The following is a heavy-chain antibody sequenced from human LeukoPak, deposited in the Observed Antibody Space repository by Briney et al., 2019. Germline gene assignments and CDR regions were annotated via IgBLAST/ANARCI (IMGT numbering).Heavy chain of an antibody. V-gene: IGHV3-23*01. CDR3: AKDPESSFSPDYGDYRGAFDI. CDR2: ISGSGVST. J-gene: IGHJ3*02. Sequence: PGGSLRLSCPASGFTFSSYGMSWVHQAPGKGLEWVSAISGSGVSTYYADSVKGRFTISRDNSKNTLYLQMNSLRAEDTAVYYCAKDPESSFSPDYGDYRGAFDIWGQGTMVTVSS. CDR1: GFTFSSYG. D-gene: IGHD4-17*01.